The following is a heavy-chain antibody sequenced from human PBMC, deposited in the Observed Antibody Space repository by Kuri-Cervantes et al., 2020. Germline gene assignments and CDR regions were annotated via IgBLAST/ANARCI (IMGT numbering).Heavy chain of an antibody. CDR2: ISSSSSYI. V-gene: IGHV3-21*04. D-gene: IGHD6-19*01. CDR3: AKGPGGSSSGWYVGID. CDR1: GFTFSSYS. J-gene: IGHJ4*02. Sequence: GGSLRLSCAASGFTFSSYSMNWARQAPGKGLEWVSSISSSSSYIYYADSVKGRFTISRDNAKNSLYLQMNSLRAEDTAVYYCAKGPGGSSSGWYVGIDWGQGTLVTVSS.